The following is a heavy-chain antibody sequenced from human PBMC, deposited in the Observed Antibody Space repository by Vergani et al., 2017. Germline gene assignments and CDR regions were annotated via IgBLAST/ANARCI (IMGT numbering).Heavy chain of an antibody. CDR3: ARGTMSNYRRFDY. J-gene: IGHJ4*02. V-gene: IGHV4-34*01. CDR1: GGSFSGYY. Sequence: QVQLQQWGAGLLKPSETLSLTCAVYGGSFSGYYWSWIRQPPGKGLEWIGEINHSGSTNYNPSLTSRVTISVDTSKNQFSLKLSSVTAADTAVYYCARGTMSNYRRFDYWGQGTLVTVSS. CDR2: INHSGST. D-gene: IGHD1-7*01.